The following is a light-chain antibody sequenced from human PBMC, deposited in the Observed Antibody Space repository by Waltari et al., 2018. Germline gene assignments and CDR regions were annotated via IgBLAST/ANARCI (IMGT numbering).Light chain of an antibody. CDR2: KDS. V-gene: IGLV3-25*03. J-gene: IGLJ3*02. CDR1: TLPKEY. CDR3: QSSDSSGSYVL. Sequence: SYGLTQAPSVLVSPGQTARITCSGDTLPKEYAYWYQQKPGQAPVLVIYKDSERPSGIPERFSGSRAGTTVALTINGVQAEDEAEYYCQSSDSSGSYVLFGGGTKLTVL.